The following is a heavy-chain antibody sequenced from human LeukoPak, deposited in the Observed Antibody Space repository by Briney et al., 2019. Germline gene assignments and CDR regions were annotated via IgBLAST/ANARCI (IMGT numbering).Heavy chain of an antibody. Sequence: SETLSLTCAVYGGSFSGYYWSWIRQPPGKGLEWIGEINHSGSTNYNPSLKSRVTISVDTSKNQFSLKLSSVTAADTAVYYCARIFCSDGICYPDYWGRGTLVAVSS. J-gene: IGHJ4*02. V-gene: IGHV4-34*01. CDR2: INHSGST. D-gene: IGHD2-8*01. CDR3: ARIFCSDGICYPDY. CDR1: GGSFSGYY.